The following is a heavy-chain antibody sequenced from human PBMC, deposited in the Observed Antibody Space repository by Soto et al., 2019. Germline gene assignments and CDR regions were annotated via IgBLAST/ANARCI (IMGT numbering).Heavy chain of an antibody. V-gene: IGHV4-59*01. D-gene: IGHD3-10*01. CDR3: TRSLGNYFDY. CDR1: GDSMGSYY. J-gene: IGHJ4*01. Sequence: PSETLSLTCIVSGDSMGSYYWSWIRQSPGKGLEWIGYIYYTGRVSYNPSLKTRVTISIDTSRNQFSLHLTSTTAADTAIYYCTRSLGNYFDYWGRGTLVTVSS. CDR2: IYYTGRV.